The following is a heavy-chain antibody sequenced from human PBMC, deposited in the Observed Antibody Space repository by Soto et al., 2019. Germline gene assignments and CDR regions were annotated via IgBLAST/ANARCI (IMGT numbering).Heavy chain of an antibody. CDR3: ARRDYYTSRNIMAAFDN. J-gene: IGHJ4*02. CDR1: GYTFTNYW. V-gene: IGHV5-51*01. CDR2: FYPGDSDT. Sequence: EVQLVQSGAEVKKPGESLRISCKGSGYTFTNYWIGWVRQMPGKGLEWLGMFYPGDSDTIYSPSFQGRVTITADRSISTAYLQWSSLKASDTAMYYCARRDYYTSRNIMAAFDNWGQGTLVTVSS. D-gene: IGHD3-10*01.